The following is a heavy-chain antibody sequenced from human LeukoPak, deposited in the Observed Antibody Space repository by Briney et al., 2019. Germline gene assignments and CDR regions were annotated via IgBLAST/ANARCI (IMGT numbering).Heavy chain of an antibody. Sequence: GGSLRLSCAASGFTFSRFGMHWVRQAPGKGLEWVAVISYDGSDKYYADSVKGRSTISRDNSKNTLYLQMNSLRAEDTAVYYCAKGYSYADYWGQGTLVTVSS. CDR1: GFTFSRFG. CDR3: AKGYSYADY. CDR2: ISYDGSDK. J-gene: IGHJ4*02. D-gene: IGHD5-18*01. V-gene: IGHV3-30*18.